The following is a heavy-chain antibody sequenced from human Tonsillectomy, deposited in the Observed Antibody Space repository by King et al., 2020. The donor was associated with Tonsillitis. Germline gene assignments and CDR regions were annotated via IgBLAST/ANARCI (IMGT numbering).Heavy chain of an antibody. CDR3: ARARHGSGSYPLY. CDR1: GFTFSSYA. D-gene: IGHD3-10*01. CDR2: ISYDGSNK. Sequence: VQLVESGGGVVQPGRSLRLSCAASGFTFSSYAMHWVRQAPGKGLEWVAVISYDGSNKYYADSVKGRFTISRDNSKNTLYLQVNSLRAEDTAVYYCARARHGSGSYPLYWGQGTLVTVST. J-gene: IGHJ1*01. V-gene: IGHV3-30-3*01.